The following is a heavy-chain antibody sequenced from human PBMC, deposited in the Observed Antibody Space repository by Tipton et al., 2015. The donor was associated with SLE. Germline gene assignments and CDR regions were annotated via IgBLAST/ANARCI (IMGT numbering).Heavy chain of an antibody. CDR3: ARRMGGAARPRAFDI. CDR2: INHSGST. CDR1: GGSISSYY. V-gene: IGHV4-34*01. Sequence: TLSLTCTVSGGSISSYYWSWIRQPPGKGLEWIGEINHSGSTNYNPSLKSRVTISVDTSKNQFSLKLSSVTAADTAVYYCARRMGGAARPRAFDIWGQGTMVTVSS. J-gene: IGHJ3*02. D-gene: IGHD6-6*01.